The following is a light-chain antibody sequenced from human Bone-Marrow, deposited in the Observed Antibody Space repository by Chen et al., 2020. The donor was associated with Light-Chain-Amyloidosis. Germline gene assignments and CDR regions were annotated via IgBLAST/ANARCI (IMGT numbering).Light chain of an antibody. CDR2: EVT. CDR3: SSYTITNTLV. V-gene: IGLV2-14*01. Sequence: QSALTHPPSVSGSPGQSITIPCTGTSSDVGGDNHVSWHQQHPDKAPKLMIYEVTNRPSWVPDRFSGSKSDNTASLTISGLQTEDEADYFCSSYTITNTLVFGSGTRVTVL. J-gene: IGLJ1*01. CDR1: SSDVGGDNH.